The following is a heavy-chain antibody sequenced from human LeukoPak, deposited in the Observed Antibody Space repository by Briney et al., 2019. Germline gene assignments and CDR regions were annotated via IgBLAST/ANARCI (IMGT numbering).Heavy chain of an antibody. V-gene: IGHV4-59*01. CDR2: VYYCGNT. J-gene: IGHJ4*02. CDR3: ARVGNGHFDY. CDR1: GGAISTYY. D-gene: IGHD2-8*01. Sequence: KPSETLSLTCIVSGGAISTYYWSWIRQPPGKRLEWIGYVYYCGNTNYNPSLKSRVTISIDTSKNQFSLKLSSVTAADTAVYYCARVGNGHFDYWGQGTLVTVSS.